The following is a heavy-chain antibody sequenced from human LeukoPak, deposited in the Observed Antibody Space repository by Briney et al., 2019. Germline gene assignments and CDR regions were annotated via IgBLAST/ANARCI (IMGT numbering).Heavy chain of an antibody. CDR1: GGTFSSYA. CDR3: ARSLYDYVWGSYRYVPLWYFDY. D-gene: IGHD3-16*02. V-gene: IGHV1-69*06. J-gene: IGHJ4*02. CDR2: IIPIFGTA. Sequence: SVKVSCKASGGTFSSYAISWVRQAPGQGLEWMGGIIPIFGTANYAQKFQGRVTMTEDTSTDTAYMELSSLRSEDTAVYYCARSLYDYVWGSYRYVPLWYFDYWGQGTLVTVSS.